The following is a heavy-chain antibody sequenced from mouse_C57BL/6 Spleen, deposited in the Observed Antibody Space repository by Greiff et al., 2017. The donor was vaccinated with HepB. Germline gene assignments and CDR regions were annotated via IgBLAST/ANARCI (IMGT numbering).Heavy chain of an antibody. CDR3: ARPIYYCTVAWFAY. V-gene: IGHV1-18*01. CDR2: INPNNGGT. J-gene: IGHJ3*01. CDR1: GYTFTDYN. D-gene: IGHD2-1*01. Sequence: VQLQQSGPELVKPGASVKIPCKASGYTFTDYNMDWVKQSHGKSLEWIGDINPNNGGTNYNQKFKGKATLTVDKSSSTAYMELRSLTSEDTAVYYCARPIYYCTVAWFAYWGQGTLVTVSA.